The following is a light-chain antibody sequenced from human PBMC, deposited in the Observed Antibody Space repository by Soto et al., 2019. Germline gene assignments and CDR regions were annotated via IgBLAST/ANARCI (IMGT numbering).Light chain of an antibody. Sequence: EIVMTQSPATLSVSPGERATLSCRASQSVSSNLAWYQQKPGQAPRLLIYVASTRATGIPARFSGSGSGTEFTLTISSLQSEDFAVYYCQQYNNWPRTFGQGTKVEIQ. CDR3: QQYNNWPRT. CDR1: QSVSSN. V-gene: IGKV3-15*01. J-gene: IGKJ1*01. CDR2: VAS.